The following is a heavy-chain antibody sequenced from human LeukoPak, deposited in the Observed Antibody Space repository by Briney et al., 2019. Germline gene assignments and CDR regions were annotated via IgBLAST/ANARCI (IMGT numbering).Heavy chain of an antibody. J-gene: IGHJ6*02. CDR3: ARDPTPRYCSGGSCYTHYGMDV. CDR2: ISSSSSYI. Sequence: GGSLRLSCAASGFTFSSYTMNWVRQAPGKWLEWVSSISSSSSYIYYADSVKGRLTISRDNAKTSLYLQMNSLRAEDTAVYYCARDPTPRYCSGGSCYTHYGMDVWGQGTMVTVSS. V-gene: IGHV3-21*01. CDR1: GFTFSSYT. D-gene: IGHD2-15*01.